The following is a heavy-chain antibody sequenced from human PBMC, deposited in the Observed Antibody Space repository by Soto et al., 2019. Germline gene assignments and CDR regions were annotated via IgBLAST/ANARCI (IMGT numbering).Heavy chain of an antibody. CDR1: RFTFSTYG. CDR3: AKDHDPHITGPSDL. V-gene: IGHV3-30*18. J-gene: IGHJ5*02. D-gene: IGHD1-20*01. CDR2: ISYDGSNK. Sequence: PGGSLRLSCAASRFTFSTYGMHWVRQAPGKGLEWVSFISYDGSNKYYADSVKGRFTISRDNSKNTLYLQMNSLRVEDTVVFYCAKDHDPHITGPSDLWGQGTLVTVSS.